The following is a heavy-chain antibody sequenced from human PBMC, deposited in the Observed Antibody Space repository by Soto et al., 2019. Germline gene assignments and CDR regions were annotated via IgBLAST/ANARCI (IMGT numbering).Heavy chain of an antibody. CDR3: AKSGWGVVVPAVNWYFDL. CDR2: ISGSGGST. V-gene: IGHV3-23*01. Sequence: EVQLLESGGGLVQPGGSLRLSCAASGFSFSDYAMTWVRQAPGKGPEWVSGISGSGGSTYYADSVEGRFTISRDNSKNTLYLLMNSLRAEDTAVYYCAKSGWGVVVPAVNWYFDLWGRGTLVTVSS. D-gene: IGHD2-2*01. J-gene: IGHJ2*01. CDR1: GFSFSDYA.